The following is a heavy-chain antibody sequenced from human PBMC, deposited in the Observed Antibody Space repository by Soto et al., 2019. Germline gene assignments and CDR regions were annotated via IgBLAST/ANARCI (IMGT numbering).Heavy chain of an antibody. CDR1: GYTFTSYY. CDR2: INPSGGIT. V-gene: IGHV1-46*01. CDR3: ARVSARGWDFDY. J-gene: IGHJ4*02. D-gene: IGHD6-19*01. Sequence: QVQLVQSGAEVKKPGASVKVSCKASGYTFTSYYMHWVRQAPGQGLEWMGIINPSGGITSYAQKFQGRVTMTRDTSTSTVYMELSSLRSEDTAVYYCARVSARGWDFDYWGQGTLVTVSS.